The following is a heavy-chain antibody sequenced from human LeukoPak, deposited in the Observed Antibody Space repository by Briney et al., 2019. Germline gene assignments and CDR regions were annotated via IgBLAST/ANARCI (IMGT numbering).Heavy chain of an antibody. J-gene: IGHJ4*02. CDR2: VYFFGNT. V-gene: IGHV4-4*07. Sequence: SETLSLTCTVSGGSISSYYWSWIRQPAGKGLEWIGRVYFFGNTNYNRSLKSRVTMSVEVSKDQISLKLSSVTAADTAVYYCARGTYYDILTGYYDYWGQGTLVTVSS. CDR1: GGSISSYY. D-gene: IGHD3-9*01. CDR3: ARGTYYDILTGYYDY.